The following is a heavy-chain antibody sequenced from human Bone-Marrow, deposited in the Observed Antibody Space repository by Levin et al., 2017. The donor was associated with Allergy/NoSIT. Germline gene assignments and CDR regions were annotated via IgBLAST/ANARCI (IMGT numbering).Heavy chain of an antibody. CDR2: VSSHGTDT. V-gene: IGHV3-64D*06. D-gene: IGHD3-16*01. Sequence: GGSLRLSCSASGSTFRNYAMHWVRQAPGKGLEFVAGVSSHGTDTHYADSVRGRFFISRDNSRNTLFLQMTSVRSDDTAVYYCVKDSEITTCFSFGSWGQGTLVTVSS. J-gene: IGHJ1*01. CDR1: GSTFRNYA. CDR3: VKDSEITTCFSFGS.